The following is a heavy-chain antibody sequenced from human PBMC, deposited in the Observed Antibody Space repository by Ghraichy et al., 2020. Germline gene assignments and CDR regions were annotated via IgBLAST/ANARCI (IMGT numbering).Heavy chain of an antibody. CDR3: ARGRIAAAGTRWFDP. CDR1: GGSFSGYY. D-gene: IGHD6-13*01. Sequence: GSLRLSCAVYGGSFSGYYWSWIRQPPGKGLEWIGEINHSGSTNYNPSLKSRVTISVDTSKNQFSLKLSSVTAADTAVYYCARGRIAAAGTRWFDPWGQGTLVTVSS. V-gene: IGHV4-34*01. CDR2: INHSGST. J-gene: IGHJ5*02.